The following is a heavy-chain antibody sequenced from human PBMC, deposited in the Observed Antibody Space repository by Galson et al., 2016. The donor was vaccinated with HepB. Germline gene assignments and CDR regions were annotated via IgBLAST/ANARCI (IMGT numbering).Heavy chain of an antibody. CDR3: ARVRSGYSGYANPYYYGMDV. Sequence: SLRLSCAASGFTFSSSAMNWVRQAPGKGLEWVADIWSNGNNKYYADSVRGRFSVSRDQAKNTLYMQMNSLRAEDTAVYYCARVRSGYSGYANPYYYGMDVWGQGTTVTVSS. J-gene: IGHJ6*02. D-gene: IGHD5-12*01. V-gene: IGHV3-33*08. CDR1: GFTFSSSA. CDR2: IWSNGNNK.